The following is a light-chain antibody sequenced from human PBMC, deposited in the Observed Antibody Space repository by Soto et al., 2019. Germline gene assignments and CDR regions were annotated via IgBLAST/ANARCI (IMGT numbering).Light chain of an antibody. J-gene: IGKJ4*01. CDR3: QHYNSWSEA. Sequence: EIVLTQSPATLSWSPGDTATLSCMRRQISANFLDWYQQKPGQAPRLLIYGASNRATGIPARFTGSGSGTEFTLTISSLQSEDFAAYYCQHYNSWSEAFGRGTKVDIK. CDR1: QISANF. V-gene: IGKV3-15*01. CDR2: GAS.